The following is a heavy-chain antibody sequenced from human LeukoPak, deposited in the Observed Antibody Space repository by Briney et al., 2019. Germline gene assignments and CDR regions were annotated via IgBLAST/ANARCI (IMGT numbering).Heavy chain of an antibody. V-gene: IGHV1-69*13. J-gene: IGHJ4*02. Sequence: SVKVSCKSSGGTFSTYGFTWVRQAPGQGLEWMGWIFPKFGTSNYAQGFQGRVTITADESTNTAYMEMRSLRSDDTAVYYCARGSSGSHTFDFWGQGSLVTVSS. CDR2: IFPKFGTS. CDR1: GGTFSTYG. D-gene: IGHD1-26*01. CDR3: ARGSSGSHTFDF.